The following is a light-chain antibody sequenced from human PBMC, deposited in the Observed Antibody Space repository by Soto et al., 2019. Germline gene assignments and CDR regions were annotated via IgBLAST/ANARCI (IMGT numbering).Light chain of an antibody. CDR1: QTISSW. V-gene: IGKV1-5*03. J-gene: IGKJ1*01. Sequence: DIQMTQSRSTLSGSVGDRVTITCRASQTISSWLAWYQQQPGKVPKLLIYTASTLQSGVPSRFSGSGSGAEFTLTISSLQPEDFATYYCQQYNTYPWTFGQGTKVDIK. CDR2: TAS. CDR3: QQYNTYPWT.